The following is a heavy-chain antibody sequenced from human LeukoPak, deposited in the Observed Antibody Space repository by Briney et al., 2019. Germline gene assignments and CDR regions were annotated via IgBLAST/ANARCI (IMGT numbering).Heavy chain of an antibody. V-gene: IGHV4-34*01. D-gene: IGHD6-13*01. J-gene: IGHJ4*02. CDR3: ARQEGSSSWYRTFDY. Sequence: TSETLSLTCAVYGGSFSGYYWSWICQPPGKGLEWIGSIYYSGSTYYNPSLKSRVTISVDTSKNQFSLKLSSVTAADTAVYYCARQEGSSSWYRTFDYWGQGTLVTVSS. CDR2: IYYSGST. CDR1: GGSFSGYY.